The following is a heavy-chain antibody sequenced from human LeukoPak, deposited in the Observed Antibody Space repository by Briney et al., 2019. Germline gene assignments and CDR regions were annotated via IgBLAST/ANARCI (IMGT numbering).Heavy chain of an antibody. Sequence: GGSLRLSCAASGFTSSSYWMHWVRQAPGKGLVWVSRINSDGSSTDYVDSVKGRFTISRGSARNTVYLQMNSLRAEDTAVYYCTRGSSGITGTLYYFDYWGQGTLVTVSS. CDR3: TRGSSGITGTLYYFDY. CDR1: GFTSSSYW. D-gene: IGHD1-7*01. V-gene: IGHV3-74*01. CDR2: INSDGSST. J-gene: IGHJ4*02.